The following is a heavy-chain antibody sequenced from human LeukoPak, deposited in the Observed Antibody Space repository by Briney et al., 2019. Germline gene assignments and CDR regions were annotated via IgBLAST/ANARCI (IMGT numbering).Heavy chain of an antibody. CDR3: ARASGVGFDY. CDR2: ISSSGSTI. CDR1: GFTFSSYE. J-gene: IGHJ4*02. Sequence: PGGSLRLSCAASGFTFSSYEMNWVRQAPGKGLEWVSYISSSGSTIYYADSVKGRFTISRDNAKNSLYLQMNSLRAEDKAVYYCARASGVGFDYWGQGTLVTVSS. D-gene: IGHD3-10*01. V-gene: IGHV3-48*03.